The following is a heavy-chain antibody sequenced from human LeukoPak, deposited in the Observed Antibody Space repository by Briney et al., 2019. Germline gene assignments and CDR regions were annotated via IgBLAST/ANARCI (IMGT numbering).Heavy chain of an antibody. CDR3: VRGSSDWNGMDV. D-gene: IGHD6-19*01. J-gene: IGHJ6*02. V-gene: IGHV3-74*01. CDR2: INIDGNSK. CDR1: GFTFSNHW. Sequence: PGGSLRLSCAASGFTFSNHWMHWVHKAPGKGLVSVSRINIDGNSKTYANSVKGRFTISRDNAKNTLYMQMNSLGVEDTAVYYCVRGSSDWNGMDVWGQGTTVTVSS.